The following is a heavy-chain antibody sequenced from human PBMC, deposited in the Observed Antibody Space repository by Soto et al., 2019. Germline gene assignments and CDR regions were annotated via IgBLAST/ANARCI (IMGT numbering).Heavy chain of an antibody. J-gene: IGHJ6*03. D-gene: IGHD4-17*01. V-gene: IGHV4-30-2*01. CDR2: IYHSGST. CDR1: GGSISSGGYS. Sequence: SETLSLTCAVSGGSISSGGYSWSWIRQPPGKGLEWIGYIYHSGSTYYNPSLKSRVTISVDRSKNQFSLKLSSVTAADTAVYYCARGGGEALYYYYYMDVWGKGTTVTVSS. CDR3: ARGGGEALYYYYYMDV.